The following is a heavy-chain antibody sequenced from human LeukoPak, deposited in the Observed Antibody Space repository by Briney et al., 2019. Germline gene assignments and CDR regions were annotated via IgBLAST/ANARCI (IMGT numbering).Heavy chain of an antibody. J-gene: IGHJ4*02. CDR3: AREKYSSGDHYFDY. D-gene: IGHD6-19*01. Sequence: GGSLRLSRAASGFTVSSNYMSWVRQAPGKGLEWVSVIYSGGSTYYADSVKGRFTISRDNSKNTPYLQMNSLGAEDTAVYYCAREKYSSGDHYFDYWGQGTLVTVSS. V-gene: IGHV3-53*01. CDR1: GFTVSSNY. CDR2: IYSGGST.